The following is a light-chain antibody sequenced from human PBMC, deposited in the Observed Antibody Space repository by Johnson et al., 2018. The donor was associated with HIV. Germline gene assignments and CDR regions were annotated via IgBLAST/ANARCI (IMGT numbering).Light chain of an antibody. CDR3: GTWDSSLSTGV. CDR2: ENN. V-gene: IGLV1-51*02. J-gene: IGLJ1*01. Sequence: QSVLTQSPSVSAAPGQRVTISCSGSSSNIGNNYVSWYQQLPGTAPKLLIYENNKRPSGIPDRFSASKSGPSATLGITGLQTGDEADYFCGTWDSSLSTGVFGTGTEVTVL. CDR1: SSNIGNNY.